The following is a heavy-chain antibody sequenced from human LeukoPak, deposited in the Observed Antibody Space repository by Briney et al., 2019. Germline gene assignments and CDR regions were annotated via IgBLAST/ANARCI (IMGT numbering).Heavy chain of an antibody. CDR2: FDPEDGET. CDR1: GYTLTELS. J-gene: IGHJ6*04. CDR3: ARDLLWFGESPSGPMDV. D-gene: IGHD3-10*01. Sequence: ASVKVSCKVSGYTLTELSMHWVRQAPGKGLEWMGGFDPEDGETIYAQKFQGRVTMTEDTSTDTAYMELSSLRSEDTAVYYCARDLLWFGESPSGPMDVWGKGTTVTVSS. V-gene: IGHV1-24*01.